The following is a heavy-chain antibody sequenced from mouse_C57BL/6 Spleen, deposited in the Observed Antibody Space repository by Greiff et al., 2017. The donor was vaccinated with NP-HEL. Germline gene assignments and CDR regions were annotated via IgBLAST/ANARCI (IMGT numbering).Heavy chain of an antibody. D-gene: IGHD2-4*01. Sequence: VQLQQPGAELVKPGASVKMSCKASGYTFTSYWITWVKQRPGQGLEWIGDIYPGSGSTNYNEKFKSKATLTVDTSSSTAYMQLSSLTSEDSAVYYCARLNYDYDGRVDYWGQGTTLTVSS. V-gene: IGHV1-55*01. CDR3: ARLNYDYDGRVDY. CDR1: GYTFTSYW. J-gene: IGHJ2*01. CDR2: IYPGSGST.